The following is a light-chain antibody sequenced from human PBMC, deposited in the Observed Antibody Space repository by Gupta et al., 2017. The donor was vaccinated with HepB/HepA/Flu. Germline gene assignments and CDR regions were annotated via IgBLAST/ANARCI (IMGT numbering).Light chain of an antibody. CDR3: QQSRCIPFT. Sequence: MTQTPSSLSASLGDRVTITCRASQSISTYFNWYQYKPGTVPKLLIVAASILQEVVPSRFSGSGAGTVFTLAISSLQPDDVATYFCQQSRCIPFTFGHGTTV. V-gene: IGKV1-39*01. CDR1: QSISTY. CDR2: AAS. J-gene: IGKJ3*01.